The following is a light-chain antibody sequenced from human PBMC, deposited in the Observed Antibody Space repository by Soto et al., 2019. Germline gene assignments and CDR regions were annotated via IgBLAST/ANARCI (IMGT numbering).Light chain of an antibody. CDR3: QSYDSSLSGVV. CDR2: GNS. V-gene: IGLV1-40*01. CDR1: SPNIGAGYD. Sequence: QSVLTQPPSXXXXXGQRVTISCTGSSPNIGAGYDVHWYQQLPGTAPKLLIYGNSNRPSGVPDRFSGSKSGTSASLAITGLQAEDEADYYCQSYDSSLSGVVFGGGTKLTVL. J-gene: IGLJ2*01.